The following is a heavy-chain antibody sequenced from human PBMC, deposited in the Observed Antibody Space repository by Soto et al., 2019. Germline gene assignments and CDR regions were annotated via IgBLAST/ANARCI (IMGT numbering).Heavy chain of an antibody. Sequence: PSETLSLTCTVSGASITSSYWSWIRQSPGKGLESIGYIYYTVITNYNPSLKSRVTISLDTSKNQFSLKLSSVTAADTAVYYCALGARQHYWGQGTLVTVSS. CDR2: IYYTVIT. V-gene: IGHV4-59*01. J-gene: IGHJ4*02. CDR3: ALGARQHY. D-gene: IGHD6-13*01. CDR1: GASITSSY.